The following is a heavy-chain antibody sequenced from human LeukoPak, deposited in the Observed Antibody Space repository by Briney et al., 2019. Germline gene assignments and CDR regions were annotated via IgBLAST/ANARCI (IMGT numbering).Heavy chain of an antibody. CDR2: IRLIIST. J-gene: IGHJ3*02. CDR3: AEGTSSLNYDAFDI. CDR1: GFNFSTSG. V-gene: IGHV3-23*01. Sequence: GGSLRLSCAASGFNFSTSGVTWVRQGPGKGLEWGSGIRLIISTWSADSVKGRFTISRDNSKNTVYLQMNSLRDDDTAVYYCAEGTSSLNYDAFDIWGQGTLVTVSS. D-gene: IGHD6-19*01.